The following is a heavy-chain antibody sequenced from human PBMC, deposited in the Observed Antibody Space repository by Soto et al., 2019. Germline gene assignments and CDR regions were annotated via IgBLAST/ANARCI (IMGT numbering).Heavy chain of an antibody. D-gene: IGHD6-13*01. V-gene: IGHV4-34*01. CDR3: ARRTRSYSSSWLTFDY. J-gene: IGHJ4*02. Sequence: SETLSLTCAVYGGSFSGYYWSWIRQPPGKGLEWIGEINHSGSTNYNPSLKSRVTISVDTSENQFSLKLSSVTAADTAVYYCARRTRSYSSSWLTFDYWGQGTLVTVSS. CDR2: INHSGST. CDR1: GGSFSGYY.